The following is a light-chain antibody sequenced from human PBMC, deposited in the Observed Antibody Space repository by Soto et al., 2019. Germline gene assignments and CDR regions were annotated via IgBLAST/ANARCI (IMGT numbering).Light chain of an antibody. CDR3: QQYDSYSPT. Sequence: IHMTQSPSTLSASVGDRVTITCRASQSINNWLAWYQQKPGKAPNLLIYDASILVSGVPSRFSGSGSGTEFTLTISSLQPDDFATYHCQQYDSYSPTFGQGTKVDIK. V-gene: IGKV1-5*01. CDR2: DAS. CDR1: QSINNW. J-gene: IGKJ1*01.